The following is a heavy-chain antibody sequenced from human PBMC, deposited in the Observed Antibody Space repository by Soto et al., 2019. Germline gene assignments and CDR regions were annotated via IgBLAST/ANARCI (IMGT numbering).Heavy chain of an antibody. J-gene: IGHJ4*02. D-gene: IGHD6-19*01. CDR1: GFTFSSYA. V-gene: IGHV3-30-3*01. CDR3: ARDPVLAFVAAYYFDY. Sequence: QVQLVESRGGVVQPGRSLRLSCAASGFTFSSYAMHWVRQAPGKGLEWVAVISYDGSNKYYADSVKGRFTISRDNSKNTLYLQMNSLRAEDTAVYYCARDPVLAFVAAYYFDYWGQGTLVTVSS. CDR2: ISYDGSNK.